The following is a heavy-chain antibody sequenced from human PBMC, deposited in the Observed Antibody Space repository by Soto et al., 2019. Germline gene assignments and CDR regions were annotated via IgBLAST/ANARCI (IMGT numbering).Heavy chain of an antibody. Sequence: RASVKVSCKASGGTFSSYTISWVRQAPGQGLEWMGRIIPILGIANYAQKFQGRVTITADKSTSTAYMELSSLRSEDTAVYYCASGLFNKNSSGWSGSPPSHFDYWGQGTLVTVSS. CDR2: IIPILGIA. CDR1: GGTFSSYT. D-gene: IGHD6-19*01. V-gene: IGHV1-69*02. CDR3: ASGLFNKNSSGWSGSPPSHFDY. J-gene: IGHJ4*02.